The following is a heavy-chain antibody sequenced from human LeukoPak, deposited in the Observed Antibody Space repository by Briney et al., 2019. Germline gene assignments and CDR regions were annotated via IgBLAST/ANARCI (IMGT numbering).Heavy chain of an antibody. CDR3: ARWNAVTTSLDH. D-gene: IGHD4-17*01. J-gene: IGHJ4*02. V-gene: IGHV3-23*01. Sequence: GGSLRLSCAASGFTFSSYAMTWVRQAPGKGLEWVSVISGSGGSTYYAGSVKGRFTISRDNSKNTLYLQMNSLRAEDTAVYFCARWNAVTTSLDHWGQGILVAVSS. CDR2: ISGSGGST. CDR1: GFTFSSYA.